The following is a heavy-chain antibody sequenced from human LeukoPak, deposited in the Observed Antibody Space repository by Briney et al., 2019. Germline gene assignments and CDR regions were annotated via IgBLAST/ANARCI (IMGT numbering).Heavy chain of an antibody. CDR3: ARSEDITIFGVVIVPPFDS. CDR2: TSAYNGNT. CDR1: GYTFTSYG. J-gene: IGHJ4*02. D-gene: IGHD3-3*01. V-gene: IGHV1-18*01. Sequence: ASVKVSCKASGYTFTSYGISWVRQAPGQGLEWMGWTSAYNGNTNYAQKLQGRVTMTTDTSTSTAYMELRALRSDDTAVYYCARSEDITIFGVVIVPPFDSWGQGTQVTVSS.